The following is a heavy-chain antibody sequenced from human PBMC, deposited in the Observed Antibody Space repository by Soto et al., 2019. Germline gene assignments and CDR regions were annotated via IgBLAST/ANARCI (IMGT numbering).Heavy chain of an antibody. CDR2: INGDGSDT. J-gene: IGHJ3*02. CDR1: DFTFSGYW. D-gene: IGHD6-6*01. CDR3: ARSRNAFDI. V-gene: IGHV3-74*01. Sequence: GGSLRLSCAASDFTFSGYWMHWVRQAPGKGLVWVSRINGDGSDTTYADSVKGRFTVSRDNAKKTLYLQVDGLITDDTAIYYCARSRNAFDIWGQGTMVTVSS.